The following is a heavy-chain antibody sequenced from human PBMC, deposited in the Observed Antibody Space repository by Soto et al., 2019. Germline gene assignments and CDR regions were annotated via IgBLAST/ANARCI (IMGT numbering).Heavy chain of an antibody. V-gene: IGHV4-4*07. D-gene: IGHD1-1*01. CDR2: IYATGTT. Sequence: SETLSLTCTVSGASISGFYWGWIGKSAGKGLGWIGRIYATGTTDYNPSLKSRVMMSVDTSKKQFSLKLRSVTAADTAVYYCVRDGTKTLRDWLDPWGQGISVTVYS. CDR1: GASISGFY. CDR3: VRDGTKTLRDWLDP. J-gene: IGHJ5*02.